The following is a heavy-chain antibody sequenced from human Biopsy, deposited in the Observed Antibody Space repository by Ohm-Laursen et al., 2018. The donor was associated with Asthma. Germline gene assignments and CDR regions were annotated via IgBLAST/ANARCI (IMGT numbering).Heavy chain of an antibody. CDR3: ARDLAGHCTSASCYGFDS. Sequence: SDTLSLTCSVSGGSISSGAYFWSWARQHPGKGLEWIGYINYSGTTYYNPSLKSRVTIAVETSKNQFSLTLTSVTAADTALYYCARDLAGHCTSASCYGFDSWGQGAQVTVSS. V-gene: IGHV4-31*03. CDR2: INYSGTT. J-gene: IGHJ5*01. CDR1: GGSISSGAYF. D-gene: IGHD2-2*01.